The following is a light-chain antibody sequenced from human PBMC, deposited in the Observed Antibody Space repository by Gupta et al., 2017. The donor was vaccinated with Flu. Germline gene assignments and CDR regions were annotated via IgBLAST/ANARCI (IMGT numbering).Light chain of an antibody. J-gene: IGLJ1*01. V-gene: IGLV2-14*01. CDR1: SSDVGRSDS. CDR2: DVS. Sequence: QSALTQPASVSGSPGQSITISCTGTSSDVGRSDSVSWYQQHPGKAPKLIIYDVSNRPSGVSSHFSGSKSGNTASLTISGLEAEDETDYYCSSYTSTNTFYVFGPGTKVTVL. CDR3: SSYTSTNTFYV.